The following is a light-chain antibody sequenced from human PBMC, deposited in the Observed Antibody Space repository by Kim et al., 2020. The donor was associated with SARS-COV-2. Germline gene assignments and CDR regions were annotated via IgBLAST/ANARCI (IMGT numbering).Light chain of an antibody. CDR2: DTN. J-gene: IGLJ3*02. CDR3: FLSYSGLRV. Sequence: QAVVTQEPSLTVSPGGTVTLTCGSSTGAVISGYYLYWFQQKPGQAPRTLIFDTNKKHSWTPARFSGSLLGGKAALTLSGAQPEDEADYYCFLSYSGLRVFGGGTQLTVL. CDR1: TGAVISGYY. V-gene: IGLV7-46*01.